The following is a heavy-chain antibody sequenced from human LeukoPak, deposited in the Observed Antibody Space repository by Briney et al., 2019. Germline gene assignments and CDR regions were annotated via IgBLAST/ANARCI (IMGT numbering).Heavy chain of an antibody. CDR1: GFTFSDYA. J-gene: IGHJ4*02. D-gene: IGHD1-26*01. Sequence: AGGSLRLSCAASGFTFSDYAMHWVRQAPGKGLEWVAFIRYDGSNKYYADSVKGRFTISRDNSKNTLYLQMNSLRAEDTAVYYCAKKWGQGKADSGNYFDDWGQGTLVTVSS. CDR3: AKKWGQGKADSGNYFDD. CDR2: IRYDGSNK. V-gene: IGHV3-30*02.